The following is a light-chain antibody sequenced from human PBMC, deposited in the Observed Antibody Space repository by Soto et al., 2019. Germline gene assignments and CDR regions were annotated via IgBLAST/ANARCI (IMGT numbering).Light chain of an antibody. CDR3: QQRSNWPIT. Sequence: ENVLTQSQGTLSFSPGERATLSFVASHSVSSYLASYQQKPGQAPRLLIYDASNRATGIPARFSGSGSGTDFTLTISSLEPEDFAVYYCQQRSNWPITFGQGTRLEIK. CDR2: DAS. V-gene: IGKV3-11*01. CDR1: HSVSSY. J-gene: IGKJ5*01.